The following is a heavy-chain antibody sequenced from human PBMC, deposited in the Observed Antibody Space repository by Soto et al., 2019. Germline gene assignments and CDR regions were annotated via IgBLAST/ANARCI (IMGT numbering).Heavy chain of an antibody. CDR3: AREDADRGSFDF. CDR2: INPNNGRT. V-gene: IGHV1-2*02. Sequence: ASVKVSCKASGSTFTDSFIHWVRQAPGQGLEWMGWINPNNGRTTLAPKFQGRVTLIRDTSINTAYMDMSRLRSDDTAVYYCAREDADRGSFDFWGQGTLVTVSS. CDR1: GSTFTDSF. J-gene: IGHJ4*02.